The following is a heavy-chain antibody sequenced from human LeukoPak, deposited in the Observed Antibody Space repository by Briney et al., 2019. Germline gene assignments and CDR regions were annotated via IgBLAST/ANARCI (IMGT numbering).Heavy chain of an antibody. D-gene: IGHD1-26*01. CDR1: GGSFSGYY. CDR3: ARGRRALNYYYYYMDV. V-gene: IGHV4-34*01. J-gene: IGHJ6*03. CDR2: INHSGST. Sequence: KSSETLSLTCAVYGGSFSGYYWSWIRQPPGKGLEWIGEINHSGSTNYNPSLKSRVTISVDTSKNQFSLKLSSVTAADTAVYYCARGRRALNYYYYYMDVWGKGTTVTISS.